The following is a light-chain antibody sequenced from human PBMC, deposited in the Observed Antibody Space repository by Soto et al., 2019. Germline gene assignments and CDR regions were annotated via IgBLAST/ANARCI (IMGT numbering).Light chain of an antibody. CDR1: QSVSSN. V-gene: IGKV3-15*01. CDR2: GAS. CDR3: QQYNNWPLPYT. Sequence: EIVMTQSPATLSVSPGERATLSCRASQSVSSNLAWYQQKPGQAPRLLIYGASTRATGIPARFSGSGSGTKFTLTISSLQSEDFAVYYCQQYNNWPLPYTFGQGTKLEIK. J-gene: IGKJ2*01.